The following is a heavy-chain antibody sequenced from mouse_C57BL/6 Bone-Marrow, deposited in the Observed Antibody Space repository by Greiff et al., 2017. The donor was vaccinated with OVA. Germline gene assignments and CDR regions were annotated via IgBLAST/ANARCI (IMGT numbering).Heavy chain of an antibody. Sequence: VQLQQSGAELVRPGASVTLSCKASGYTFTDYEMHWVKQTPVHGLEWIGAIDPETGGTAYNQKFKGKAILTADKSSSTAYMELRSLTSEDSAVYYCTRWNYYGSSPYAMDYWGQGTSVTVSS. D-gene: IGHD1-1*01. J-gene: IGHJ4*01. V-gene: IGHV1-15*01. CDR3: TRWNYYGSSPYAMDY. CDR2: IDPETGGT. CDR1: GYTFTDYE.